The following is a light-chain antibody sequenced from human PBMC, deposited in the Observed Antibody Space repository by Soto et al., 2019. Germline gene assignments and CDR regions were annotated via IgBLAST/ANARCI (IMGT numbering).Light chain of an antibody. CDR1: SSDVGGYNY. CDR2: EVS. Sequence: QSVLTQPASVSGSPGQSITISCTGTSSDVGGYNYVSWYQQHPGKAPKLMIYEVSNRPSGVSNRFSGSKSGNTASLTISGLQAEDEADYYCSSSTSSSTGVVFGGGTKLTVL. CDR3: SSSTSSSTGVV. V-gene: IGLV2-14*01. J-gene: IGLJ2*01.